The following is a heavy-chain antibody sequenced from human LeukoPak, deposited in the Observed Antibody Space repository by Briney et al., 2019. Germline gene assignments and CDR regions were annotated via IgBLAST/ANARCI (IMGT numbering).Heavy chain of an antibody. CDR1: GGSISSYY. D-gene: IGHD3-22*01. CDR2: IYYSGST. CDR3: ARNYDSSGYLVGEFDY. J-gene: IGHJ4*02. V-gene: IGHV4-59*01. Sequence: PSETLSLTCAVSGGSISSYYWSWIRQPPGKGLEWIGYIYYSGSTNYNPSLKSRVTISVDTSKNQFSLKLSSVTAADTAVYYCARNYDSSGYLVGEFDYWGQGTLVTVSS.